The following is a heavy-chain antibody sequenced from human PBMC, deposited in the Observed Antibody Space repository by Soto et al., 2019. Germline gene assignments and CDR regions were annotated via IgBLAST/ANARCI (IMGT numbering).Heavy chain of an antibody. CDR1: GFTVSSSY. CDR2: IYSDGRT. D-gene: IGHD5-18*01. Sequence: EVQLVESGGGLIQPGGSLRISCAASGFTVSSSYMSWVRQAPGKGLEWVSIIYSDGRTYYADSVKGRFTISRDNSKTTLFLQMNSRRADDTAVYYCARDSISYGPGVNDYWGQGTLVTVSS. J-gene: IGHJ4*02. CDR3: ARDSISYGPGVNDY. V-gene: IGHV3-53*01.